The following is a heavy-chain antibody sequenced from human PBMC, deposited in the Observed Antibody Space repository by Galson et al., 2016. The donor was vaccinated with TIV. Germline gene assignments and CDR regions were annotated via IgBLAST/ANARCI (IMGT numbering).Heavy chain of an antibody. J-gene: IGHJ4*02. D-gene: IGHD7-27*01. Sequence: SVKVSCKASGYIFINYYIHWVRQAPGQGLEWMGRFNPNSGVTQYAQKFQGRVTMTRDTSISTAYMELRRLISDDTAVYYCARVNWARAFDYWGQGTLVTVAS. CDR2: FNPNSGVT. CDR3: ARVNWARAFDY. V-gene: IGHV1-2*02. CDR1: GYIFINYY.